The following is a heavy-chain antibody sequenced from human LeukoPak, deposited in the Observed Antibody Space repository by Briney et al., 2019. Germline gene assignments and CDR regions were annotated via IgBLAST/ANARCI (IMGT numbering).Heavy chain of an antibody. CDR3: ARGFWSGYYLHNWFDP. CDR1: GGSISSYY. J-gene: IGHJ5*02. CDR2: IYYSGST. Sequence: SETLSFTCTVTGGSISSYYWSWIRQPPGKGLEWIGYIYYSGSTNYNPSLKSRVTISVDTSKNQFSLKLSSVTAADTAVYYCARGFWSGYYLHNWFDPWGQGTLVTVSS. V-gene: IGHV4-59*01. D-gene: IGHD3-3*01.